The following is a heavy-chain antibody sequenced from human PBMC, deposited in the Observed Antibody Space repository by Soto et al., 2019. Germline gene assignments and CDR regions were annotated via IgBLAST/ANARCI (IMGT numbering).Heavy chain of an antibody. Sequence: QVQLVESGGGVVQPGRSLRLSCEASGFYFTVFGMHWVRQAPGKGLVRVGVISNDGKNEYYADSVRGRFTVSRDNYRNLLFLQMNSLRVEDTAVYFWGKTITTSGDRTGRGAVIDSWCSGTQVSFPS. D-gene: IGHD2-8*02. J-gene: IGHJ4*02. V-gene: IGHV3-30*18. CDR1: GFYFTVFG. CDR3: GKTITTSGDRTGRGAVIDS. CDR2: ISNDGKNE.